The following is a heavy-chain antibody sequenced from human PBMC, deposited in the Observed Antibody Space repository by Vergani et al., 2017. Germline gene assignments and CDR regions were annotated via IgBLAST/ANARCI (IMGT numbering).Heavy chain of an antibody. D-gene: IGHD4-23*01. CDR1: GFTFDDYA. J-gene: IGHJ4*02. Sequence: EVQLVESGGGLVQPGRSLRLSCAASGFTFDDYALHWVRQAPGKGLEWVSGISWNSGSIGYADSVKGRFTISRDNAKNSLCLQMNSLRAEDTALYYCAKDVGGNEESFDYWGQGTLVTVSS. CDR2: ISWNSGSI. V-gene: IGHV3-9*01. CDR3: AKDVGGNEESFDY.